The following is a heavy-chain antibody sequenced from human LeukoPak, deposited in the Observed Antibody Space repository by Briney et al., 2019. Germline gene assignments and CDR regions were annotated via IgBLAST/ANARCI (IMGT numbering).Heavy chain of an antibody. D-gene: IGHD1-26*01. CDR1: GGSSSSSYYY. V-gene: IGHV4-39*01. CDR2: IYYSGNT. CDR3: ARLGKWEPQDWFDP. J-gene: IGHJ5*02. Sequence: SETLSLTCTVSGGSSSSSYYYWGWLRQPPGKGLEWIGSIYYSGNTYYNPSLKSRVTISVDTSKNQFSLRLSSVTAADTAVYYCARLGKWEPQDWFDPWGQGTLVTVSS.